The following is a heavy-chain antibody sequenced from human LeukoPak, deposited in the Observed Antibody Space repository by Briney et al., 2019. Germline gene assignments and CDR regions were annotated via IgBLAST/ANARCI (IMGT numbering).Heavy chain of an antibody. CDR1: GYTFTSYY. D-gene: IGHD3-22*01. Sequence: GASVKVSCKASGYTFTSYYMHWVRQAPGQGLEWMGWINPNSGGTNYAQKFQGRVTMTRDTSISTAYMELSRLRSDDTAVYYCARDLYYYDSSGYYSIPTYYYYYMDVWGKGTTVTISS. CDR3: ARDLYYYDSSGYYSIPTYYYYYMDV. CDR2: INPNSGGT. V-gene: IGHV1-2*02. J-gene: IGHJ6*03.